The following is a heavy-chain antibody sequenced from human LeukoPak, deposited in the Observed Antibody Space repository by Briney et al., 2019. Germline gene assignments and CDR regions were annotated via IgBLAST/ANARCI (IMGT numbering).Heavy chain of an antibody. V-gene: IGHV1-46*01. CDR2: INPSGGST. CDR3: ARANMVRGVGSFFDRNWFDP. D-gene: IGHD3-10*01. J-gene: IGHJ5*02. Sequence: ASVKVSCKASGYTFTRYHMHWLRQAPGQGLEWMGIINPSGGSTRYAQKFQGRVTMTRDTSTSTVYMEVSSLRSDDTAVYYCARANMVRGVGSFFDRNWFDPWGQGTLVTVSS. CDR1: GYTFTRYH.